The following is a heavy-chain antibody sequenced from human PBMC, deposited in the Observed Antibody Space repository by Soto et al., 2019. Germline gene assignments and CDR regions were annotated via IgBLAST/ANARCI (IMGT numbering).Heavy chain of an antibody. CDR3: ERAGTATVQLDY. J-gene: IGHJ4*02. CDR1: GGSISSYF. CDR2: IDYSGST. V-gene: IGHV4-59*01. Sequence: SETLSLTCTVSGGSISSYFWSWIRQPPGKGLEWIGYIDYSGSTNYNPSLKSRVTISVDTSKNQFSLKLTSVTAADTAVFYCERAGTATVQLDYWGQGTLVTVSS. D-gene: IGHD5-18*01.